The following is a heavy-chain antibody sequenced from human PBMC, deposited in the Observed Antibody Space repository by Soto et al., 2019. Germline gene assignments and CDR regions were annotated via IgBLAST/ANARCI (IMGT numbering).Heavy chain of an antibody. CDR3: ARGLRIAAAGKEFDP. J-gene: IGHJ5*02. D-gene: IGHD6-13*01. CDR2: IYYSGST. Sequence: KPSETLSLTCTVSGGSISSGGYYWSWIRQHPGKGLEWIGYIYYSGSTYYNPSLKSRVTISVDTSKNQFSLKLSSVTAADTAVYYCARGLRIAAAGKEFDPWGQGTLVTVSS. CDR1: GGSISSGGYY. V-gene: IGHV4-31*03.